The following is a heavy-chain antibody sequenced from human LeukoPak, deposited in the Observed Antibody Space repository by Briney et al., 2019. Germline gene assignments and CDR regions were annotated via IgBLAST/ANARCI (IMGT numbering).Heavy chain of an antibody. J-gene: IGHJ4*02. CDR1: GYTFTGYY. CDR2: INPNSGGT. D-gene: IGHD3-22*01. CDR3: ARGFSYYYDSSGYYPRPFDY. V-gene: IGHV1-2*02. Sequence: ASVKVSCKASGYTFTGYYMHWVRQAPGQGLERMGWINPNSGGTNYAQKFQGRVTMTRDTSISTAYMELSRLRSDDTAVYYCARGFSYYYDSSGYYPRPFDYWGQGTLVTVSS.